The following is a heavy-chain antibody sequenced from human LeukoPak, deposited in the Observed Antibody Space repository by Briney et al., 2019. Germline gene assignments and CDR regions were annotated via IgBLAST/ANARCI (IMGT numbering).Heavy chain of an antibody. J-gene: IGHJ4*02. CDR3: VRGFLSSAKTNY. CDR2: INTDESNT. V-gene: IGHV3-74*01. Sequence: GGSLRLSCAASGFAFSSSWMSWVRHAPGEGLLWVSRINTDESNTGYADSVKGRFAISRDNAKNTLYLQMNSLRVEDTAVYYCVRGFLSSAKTNYWGQGTLVTVSS. D-gene: IGHD3-3*01. CDR1: GFAFSSSW.